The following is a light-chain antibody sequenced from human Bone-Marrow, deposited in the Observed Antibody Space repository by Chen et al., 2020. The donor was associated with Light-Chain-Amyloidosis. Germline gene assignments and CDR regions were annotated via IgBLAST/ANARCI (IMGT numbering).Light chain of an antibody. Sequence: QSALTQPASVYGSPGQPITISCTGTSSDVGGYNSFSLYQQHPGKAPKLIIYDVSNRPSGVSNRFCGSKSGNTASLTISGLQAEDEADYYCSSYTSSSTNVFGTGTKVTVL. CDR3: SSYTSSSTNV. V-gene: IGLV2-14*03. CDR1: SSDVGGYNS. CDR2: DVS. J-gene: IGLJ1*01.